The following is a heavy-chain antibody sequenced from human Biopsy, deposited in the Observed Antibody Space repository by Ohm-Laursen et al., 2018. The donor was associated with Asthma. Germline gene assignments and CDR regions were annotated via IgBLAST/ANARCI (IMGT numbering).Heavy chain of an antibody. CDR2: IDSEAGK. Sequence: TQTLTLTCTFSGLSLSTRAMWVTWLRQPPGNAREWLALIDSEAGKHKNSSLRSRLTISKGTSKNLVVLTMNNMDPVDTATYYCARIRQCYCGPSSCLNYGVDVWGQGTTVTGSS. V-gene: IGHV2-70*19. J-gene: IGHJ6*02. D-gene: IGHD2-21*01. CDR1: GLSLSTRAMW. CDR3: ARIRQCYCGPSSCLNYGVDV.